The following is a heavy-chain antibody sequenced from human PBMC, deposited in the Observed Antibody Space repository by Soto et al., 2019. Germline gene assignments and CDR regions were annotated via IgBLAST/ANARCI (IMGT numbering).Heavy chain of an antibody. D-gene: IGHD3-16*01. V-gene: IGHV1-69*13. Sequence: ASVKVSCKASGGTFSSYAISWVRQAPGQGLERMGRIIPIFGTANYAQKFQGRVTITADESTSTAYMELSSLRSEDTAVYYCARAQLGGIRTLKSRGAFDIWGQGTMVTVSS. J-gene: IGHJ3*02. CDR1: GGTFSSYA. CDR3: ARAQLGGIRTLKSRGAFDI. CDR2: IIPIFGTA.